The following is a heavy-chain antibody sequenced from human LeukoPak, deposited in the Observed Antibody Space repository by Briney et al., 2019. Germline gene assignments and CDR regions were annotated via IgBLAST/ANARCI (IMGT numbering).Heavy chain of an antibody. CDR2: INPNSGGT. Sequence: GASVKVSCKASGYTFTGYYMHWVRQAPGQGLGWMGWINPNSGGTNYAQKFQGRVTMTRDTSISTAYMELSRLRSDDTAVYYCARDPLQYCSGGSCPHYFDYWGQGTLVTVSS. J-gene: IGHJ4*02. CDR1: GYTFTGYY. V-gene: IGHV1-2*02. CDR3: ARDPLQYCSGGSCPHYFDY. D-gene: IGHD2-15*01.